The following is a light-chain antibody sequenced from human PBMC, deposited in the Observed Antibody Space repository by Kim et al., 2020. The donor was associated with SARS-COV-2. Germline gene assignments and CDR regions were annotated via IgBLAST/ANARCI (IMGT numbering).Light chain of an antibody. V-gene: IGLV2-11*01. J-gene: IGLJ1*01. CDR1: SSDVGGYDY. CDR2: DVT. CDR3: YSYPRV. Sequence: QSALTQPRSVSGSPGQSVTISCTGTSSDVGGYDYVSWYQHHPDKAPKLLIYDVTKRPSGVPDRFSGSKSGDTASLTISDLKAEDEADYHSYSYPRVFGTGTKVTVL.